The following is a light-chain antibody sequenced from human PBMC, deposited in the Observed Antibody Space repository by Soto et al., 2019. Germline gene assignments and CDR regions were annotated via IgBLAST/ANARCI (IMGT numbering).Light chain of an antibody. CDR3: SSFTSSSTGFFV. CDR2: EVS. J-gene: IGLJ1*01. CDR1: SSDVGSYNY. V-gene: IGLV2-14*01. Sequence: QSVLTQPASVPGSPGQSITISCTGTSSDVGSYNYVSWYQHHPGKAPKLMISEVSNRPSGVSNRFSGSKSGNTASLTISGLQTEDEADYYCSSFTSSSTGFFVFGTGTKVTVL.